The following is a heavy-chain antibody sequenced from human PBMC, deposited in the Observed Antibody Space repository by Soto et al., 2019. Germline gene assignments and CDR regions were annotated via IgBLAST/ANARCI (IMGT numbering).Heavy chain of an antibody. J-gene: IGHJ5*02. D-gene: IGHD3-10*01. CDR3: ARYMVRGVNEDWFDT. Sequence: SETLSLTCTVSGGSISSGGYYWSWIRQHPGKGLEWIGYIYYSGSTYYNPSLKSRVTISVDTSKNQFSLKLSSVTAADTAVYYCARYMVRGVNEDWFDTWGQGTLVTVSS. CDR1: GGSISSGGYY. V-gene: IGHV4-31*03. CDR2: IYYSGST.